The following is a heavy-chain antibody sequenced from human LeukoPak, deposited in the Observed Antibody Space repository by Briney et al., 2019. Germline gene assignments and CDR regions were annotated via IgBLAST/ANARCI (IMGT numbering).Heavy chain of an antibody. D-gene: IGHD3-3*01. CDR1: GFTFSSYA. Sequence: GGSLRLSCAASGFTFSSYAMSWVRQAPGKGLEWVSAISGSGGSTYYVDSVKGRFTISRDNSKNTLYLQMNSLRAEDTAVYYCAKDPNYDFWSENWFDPWGQGTLVTVSS. CDR2: ISGSGGST. J-gene: IGHJ5*02. V-gene: IGHV3-23*01. CDR3: AKDPNYDFWSENWFDP.